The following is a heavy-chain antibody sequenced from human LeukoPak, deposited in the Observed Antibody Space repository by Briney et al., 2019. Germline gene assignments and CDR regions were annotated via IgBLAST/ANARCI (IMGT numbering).Heavy chain of an antibody. CDR1: GFTFSTYD. CDR3: ARGRIAAADIDY. D-gene: IGHD6-13*01. J-gene: IGHJ4*02. Sequence: GGSLRLSCAAYGFTFSTYDMHWVGQAPGQGLVWVAVIWNDGSNKYYADSVKGRFTISRDISKNTLHLQMNSLRAEDTAIYYCARGRIAAADIDYWGQGTLVTVSS. V-gene: IGHV3-33*01. CDR2: IWNDGSNK.